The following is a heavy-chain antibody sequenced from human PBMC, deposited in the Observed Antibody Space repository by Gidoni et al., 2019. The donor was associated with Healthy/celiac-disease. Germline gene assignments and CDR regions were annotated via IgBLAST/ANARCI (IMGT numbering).Heavy chain of an antibody. CDR2: ISSNGGST. CDR1: GFTFSSSA. V-gene: IGHV3-64D*06. CDR3: VKDQNVVVVVAATDAEYFQH. D-gene: IGHD2-15*01. Sequence: EVQLVESGGGLVQPGGSLRLSCSASGFTFSSSAMHWVRQAPGKGLEYVSAISSNGGSTYYADSVKGRFTISRDNSKNTLYLQMSSLRAEDTAVYYCVKDQNVVVVVAATDAEYFQHWGQGTLVTVSS. J-gene: IGHJ1*01.